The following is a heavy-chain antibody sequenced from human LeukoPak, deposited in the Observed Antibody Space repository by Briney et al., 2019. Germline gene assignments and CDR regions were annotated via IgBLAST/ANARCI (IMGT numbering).Heavy chain of an antibody. Sequence: GGSLRLSCAASGFTFSSYAMLWVRQAPGKGLEWVAVISYDGSNKYYADSVKGRFTISRDNSKNTLYLQMNSLRAEDTAVYYCARDQGEEDYFDYWGQGTLVTVSS. CDR2: ISYDGSNK. CDR3: ARDQGEEDYFDY. CDR1: GFTFSSYA. J-gene: IGHJ4*02. V-gene: IGHV3-30*04. D-gene: IGHD3-10*01.